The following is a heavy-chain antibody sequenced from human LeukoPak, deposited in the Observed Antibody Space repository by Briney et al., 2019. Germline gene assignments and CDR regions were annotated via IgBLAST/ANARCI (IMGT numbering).Heavy chain of an antibody. V-gene: IGHV1-18*01. Sequence: ASVKVSCKASGYTFTSYGISWVRQAPGQGLEWMGWISAYNGNTNYAQKLQGRVTMTTDTSTSTAYMELRSLRSDDTAVYYCARDGQTFSSGSYSDAFDYWGQGTLVTVSS. CDR2: ISAYNGNT. CDR3: ARDGQTFSSGSYSDAFDY. J-gene: IGHJ4*02. D-gene: IGHD1-26*01. CDR1: GYTFTSYG.